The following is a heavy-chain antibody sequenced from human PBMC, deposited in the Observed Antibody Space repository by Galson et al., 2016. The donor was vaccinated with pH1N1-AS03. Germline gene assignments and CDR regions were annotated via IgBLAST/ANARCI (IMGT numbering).Heavy chain of an antibody. CDR2: IDQGGSVQ. V-gene: IGHV3-7*03. CDR1: GFTFSDYW. CDR3: ARSTSGRLCDD. D-gene: IGHD3-10*01. J-gene: IGHJ4*02. Sequence: SLRLSCAVSGFTFSDYWMTWVRQAPGKGLEWLANIDQGGSVQRYVDSVKGRFTISRDNAKNSLFLQMNSLRAEETSVDYCARSTSGRLCDDWGQGTLVTVSS.